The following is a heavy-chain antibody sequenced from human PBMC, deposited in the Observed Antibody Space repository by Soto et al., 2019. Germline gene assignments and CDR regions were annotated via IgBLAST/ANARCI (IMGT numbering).Heavy chain of an antibody. V-gene: IGHV1-46*01. J-gene: IGHJ4*02. D-gene: IGHD3-3*02. Sequence: ASVKVSCKASGYSFFSYYIHWVRQAPGQGLEWMGRILASGGNTFYAQRFRGRVSMTRDTSSTNTVSLELTSLTSDDTSVYYCARGGAYIFCVIDSWGQGTLVTVSS. CDR2: ILASGGNT. CDR1: GYSFFSYY. CDR3: ARGGAYIFCVIDS.